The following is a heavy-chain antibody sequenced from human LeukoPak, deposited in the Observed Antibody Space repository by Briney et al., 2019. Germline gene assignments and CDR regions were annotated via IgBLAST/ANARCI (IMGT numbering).Heavy chain of an antibody. J-gene: IGHJ1*01. V-gene: IGHV1-69*13. CDR1: GGTFSSYA. Sequence: SVKVSCKASGGTFSSYAISWVRQAPGQGLEWMGGIIPIFGTANYAQKFQGRVTITADESTSTAYMEMSSLRSEDTAVYYCAREDLVVDFWTPAGGGVQHWGQGTLVTVSS. CDR3: AREDLVVDFWTPAGGGVQH. D-gene: IGHD3-3*01. CDR2: IIPIFGTA.